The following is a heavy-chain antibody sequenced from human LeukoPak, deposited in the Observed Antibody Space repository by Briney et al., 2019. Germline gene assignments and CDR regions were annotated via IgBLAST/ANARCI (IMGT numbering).Heavy chain of an antibody. CDR2: ISSSSSTI. D-gene: IGHD4-23*01. V-gene: IGHV3-48*01. CDR1: GFTFSSYS. Sequence: GGSLRLSCAASGFTFSSYSMNWVRQAPGKGLEWVSYISSSSSTIYHADSVKGRLTISRDNAKNSLYLQMNSLRVEDTALYYCTKDLRYYYADNHSEMDEHDYWGQGTLVTVSS. CDR3: TKDLRYYYADNHSEMDEHDY. J-gene: IGHJ4*02.